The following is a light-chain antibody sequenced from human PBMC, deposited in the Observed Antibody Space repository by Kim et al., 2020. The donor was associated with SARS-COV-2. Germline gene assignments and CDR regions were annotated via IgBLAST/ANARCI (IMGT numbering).Light chain of an antibody. V-gene: IGKV1-39*01. CDR2: AAS. CDR1: QSITNY. CDR3: QQSYRTPYT. Sequence: SASVGDRVTITCRASQSITNYLNWYQQRPGKAPKLLIYAASSLQNGVPLRFSGSGSGTDFTLTISSLQREDFATYYCQQSYRTPYTSGQGTKLEI. J-gene: IGKJ2*01.